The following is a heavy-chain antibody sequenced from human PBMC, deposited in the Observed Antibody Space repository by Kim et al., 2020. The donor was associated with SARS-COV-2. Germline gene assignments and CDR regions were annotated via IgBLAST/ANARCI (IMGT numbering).Heavy chain of an antibody. J-gene: IGHJ5*02. D-gene: IGHD5-12*01. CDR3: ARGRRTPLRVAPRENWFDP. V-gene: IGHV4-34*01. CDR2: INHSGST. Sequence: SETLSLTCAVYGGYFSGYYWSWIRQPPGKGLEWIGEINHSGSTNYNPSLKSRVTISVDTSKNQFSLKLSSVTAADTAVYYCARGRRTPLRVAPRENWFDPWGQGTLVTVSS. CDR1: GGYFSGYY.